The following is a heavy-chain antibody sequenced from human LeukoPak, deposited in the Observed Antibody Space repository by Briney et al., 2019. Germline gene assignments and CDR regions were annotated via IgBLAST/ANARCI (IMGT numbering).Heavy chain of an antibody. Sequence: SVRVSCKASGGTFSSYAISWVRQAPGQGLEWMGGIIPIFGTANYAQKFQGRVTITADESTSTAYMELSSLRSEDTAVYYCAIPSARVSISNIVVVVAAKVPRYFDLWGRGTLVTVSS. D-gene: IGHD2-15*01. J-gene: IGHJ2*01. CDR1: GGTFSSYA. V-gene: IGHV1-69*13. CDR3: AIPSARVSISNIVVVVAAKVPRYFDL. CDR2: IIPIFGTA.